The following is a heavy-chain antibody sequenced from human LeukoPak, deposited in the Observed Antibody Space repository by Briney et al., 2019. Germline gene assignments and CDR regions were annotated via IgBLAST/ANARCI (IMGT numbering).Heavy chain of an antibody. CDR1: GYTFTSHY. CDR2: INPNSGNT. D-gene: IGHD2-2*01. Sequence: GASVKVSCKAPGYTFTSHYMHWVRQAPGQGLEWMGIINPNSGNTGYAQKFQGRVTMTRDTSTSTVYMELSSLRSEDTAVYYCAREGPYCSGTSCYGGFDYWGQGTLVTVSS. V-gene: IGHV1-46*01. CDR3: AREGPYCSGTSCYGGFDY. J-gene: IGHJ4*02.